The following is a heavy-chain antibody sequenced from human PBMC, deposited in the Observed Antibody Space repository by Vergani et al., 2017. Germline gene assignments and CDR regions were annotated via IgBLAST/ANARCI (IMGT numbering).Heavy chain of an antibody. CDR1: GFTFDDYA. Sequence: EVQLLESGGGLVQPGGSLRLSCAASGFTFDDYAMHWVRQAPGKGLEWVSGISWNSGSIGYADSVKGRFTISRDNAKNSLYLQMNSLRAEDTALYYCVAVADYYDAFDIWGQGTMVTVSS. CDR3: VAVADYYDAFDI. CDR2: ISWNSGSI. D-gene: IGHD6-19*01. J-gene: IGHJ3*02. V-gene: IGHV3-9*01.